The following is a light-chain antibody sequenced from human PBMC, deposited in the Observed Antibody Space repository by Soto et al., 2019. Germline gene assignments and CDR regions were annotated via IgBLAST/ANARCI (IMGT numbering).Light chain of an antibody. CDR1: QSVSSND. Sequence: EIVLTPSPGTLSLSPGERATLSCRASQSVSSNDLAWYQQKPGQAPLLLIYDASSRATGIPDRFRGSGSGTDFTLSISRLQREDFAGYYCQQYGGSPRTVGQGTKVEVK. CDR2: DAS. CDR3: QQYGGSPRT. V-gene: IGKV3-20*01. J-gene: IGKJ1*01.